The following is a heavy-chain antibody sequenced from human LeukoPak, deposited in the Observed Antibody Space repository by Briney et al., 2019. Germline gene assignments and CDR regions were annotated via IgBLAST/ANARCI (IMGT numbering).Heavy chain of an antibody. Sequence: SETLSLTCAVYGGSFSGYYWSWIRQPPGKGPEWIGEINHSGSTNYNPSLKSRVTISVDTSKNQFSLKLSSVTAADTAVYYCARVSSSSSWYVHYYYYYYMDVWGKGTTVTVSS. J-gene: IGHJ6*03. CDR1: GGSFSGYY. V-gene: IGHV4-34*01. CDR2: INHSGST. D-gene: IGHD6-13*01. CDR3: ARVSSSSSWYVHYYYYYYMDV.